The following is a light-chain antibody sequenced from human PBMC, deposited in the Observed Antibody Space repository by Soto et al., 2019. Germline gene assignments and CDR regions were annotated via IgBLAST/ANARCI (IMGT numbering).Light chain of an antibody. CDR3: QQYGSSSYT. Sequence: IVLTQSPGTLSLSPGERATLSCRTSQSVSSSYLAWYQQKPGQAPRLLIYGASSRATGIPDRFSGSGSGTDFTLTISRLEPEDFAVYYCQQYGSSSYTFGQGTKVEIK. CDR1: QSVSSSY. CDR2: GAS. J-gene: IGKJ2*01. V-gene: IGKV3-20*01.